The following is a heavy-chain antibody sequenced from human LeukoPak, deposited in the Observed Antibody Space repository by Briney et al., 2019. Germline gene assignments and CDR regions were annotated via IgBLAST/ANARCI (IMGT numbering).Heavy chain of an antibody. Sequence: PGGSLRLSCTASGFTFSRYWMIWVRQAPGKGLEWVANIKKDGSEKYYVDSVKGRFTISRDNAKNSLFLRMNGLRVEDTAVYYCARDASYYDSSGYYDAFDIWGQETMVTVSS. J-gene: IGHJ3*02. CDR3: ARDASYYDSSGYYDAFDI. D-gene: IGHD3-22*01. CDR2: IKKDGSEK. CDR1: GFTFSRYW. V-gene: IGHV3-7*01.